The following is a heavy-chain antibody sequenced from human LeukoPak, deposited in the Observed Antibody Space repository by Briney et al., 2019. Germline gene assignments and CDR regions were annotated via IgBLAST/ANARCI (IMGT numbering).Heavy chain of an antibody. V-gene: IGHV3-49*03. CDR3: SREVVVMTAGGPLWKRGHLY. Sequence: PGGSLRLSCTGSGFVFSEYAITWLRQAPDKGLEWVGFIRRKAYGGKIESAPSVRGRFTISRDDSNSIAYLQMNSLRTEDTGVYYCSREVVVMTAGGPLWKRGHLYWGRGTLVTVSS. CDR2: IRRKAYGGKI. D-gene: IGHD3-16*02. J-gene: IGHJ4*02. CDR1: GFVFSEYA.